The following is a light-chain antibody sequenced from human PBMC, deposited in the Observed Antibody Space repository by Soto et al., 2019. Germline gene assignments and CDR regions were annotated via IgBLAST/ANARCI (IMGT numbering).Light chain of an antibody. J-gene: IGKJ2*01. V-gene: IGKV1-5*03. CDR1: QSINSW. CDR2: KAS. Sequence: DIQMTQSPSTLSASVGDRVTITCRASQSINSWLAWYQQKPGKAPKLLIYKASSLESGVPSRFSGSDSGTEFTLTISSLHPDDFATYYCQQYHSFSYTFGQGTKLEFK. CDR3: QQYHSFSYT.